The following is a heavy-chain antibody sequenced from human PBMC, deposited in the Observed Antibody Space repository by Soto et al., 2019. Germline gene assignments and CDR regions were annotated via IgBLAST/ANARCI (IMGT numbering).Heavy chain of an antibody. CDR2: TYHSGGT. CDR3: ARDSLSGYYFNC. Sequence: QQQLQESGSGLVKPSPTLSLTCVVSGDSSSSVGYSWKWILRSPGKGLEWIGATYHSGGTLHNPSLDSVVTISIHKSKNQFSLRLTSMTAADTAVDYGARDSLSGYYFNCWGQGTLVTVSS. D-gene: IGHD3-22*01. CDR1: GDSSSSVGYS. J-gene: IGHJ4*02. V-gene: IGHV4-30-2*06.